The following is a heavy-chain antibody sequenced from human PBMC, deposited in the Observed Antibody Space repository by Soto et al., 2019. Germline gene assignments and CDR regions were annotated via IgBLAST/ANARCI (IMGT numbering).Heavy chain of an antibody. Sequence: QVQLVESGGGLVKPGGSRRLSCAASGFTFSDYYMSWIRQAPGKGREWVSYISSSSSYTNYADSVKGRFTISRDNAKNSLYLQVNSLRAEDTAVYYCARAGVTGYAPGDYWGQGTLVTVSS. D-gene: IGHD2-2*01. CDR3: ARAGVTGYAPGDY. J-gene: IGHJ4*02. V-gene: IGHV3-11*06. CDR1: GFTFSDYY. CDR2: ISSSSSYT.